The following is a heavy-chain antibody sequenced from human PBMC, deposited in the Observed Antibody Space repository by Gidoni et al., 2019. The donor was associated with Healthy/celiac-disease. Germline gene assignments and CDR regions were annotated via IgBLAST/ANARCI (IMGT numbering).Heavy chain of an antibody. J-gene: IGHJ5*02. CDR3: ARPRGWSRLNGWFDP. V-gene: IGHV1-2*07. Sequence: QGQLVQSGAEGKKPGASVKVSCKASGYTFTGYYMHWVRQAPGQGLEWMGWINPNSGGTNYAHKFQGRVTMTMDTSISTAYMELSRLRSDDTAVYYCARPRGWSRLNGWFDPWGQGTLVTVSS. CDR2: INPNSGGT. CDR1: GYTFTGYY. D-gene: IGHD1-1*01.